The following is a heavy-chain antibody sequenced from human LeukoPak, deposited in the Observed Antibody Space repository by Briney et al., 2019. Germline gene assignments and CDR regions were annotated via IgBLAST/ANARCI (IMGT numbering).Heavy chain of an antibody. CDR1: GFTFDDYA. CDR3: ARGRRGSNTGITASGWGFHFDY. CDR2: IGWNIGST. J-gene: IGHJ4*02. D-gene: IGHD6-13*01. Sequence: GGSLRLSCAGSGFTFDDYAIHWVRQAPGKGLEWVSGIGWNIGSTGYADSVKGRFTISRDNAKNSLYLQMNSLRAEDTALYYCARGRRGSNTGITASGWGFHFDYWAREPWSPSPQ. V-gene: IGHV3-9*01.